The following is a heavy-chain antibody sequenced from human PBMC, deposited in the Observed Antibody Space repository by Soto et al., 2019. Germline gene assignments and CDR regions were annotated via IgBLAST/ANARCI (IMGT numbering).Heavy chain of an antibody. CDR2: IIPILGIA. D-gene: IGHD6-13*01. V-gene: IGHV1-69*02. J-gene: IGHJ6*02. CDR3: ARGSSSWYLIRYYYGMDV. CDR1: GGTFNSYT. Sequence: QVQLVQSGAEVKKPGSSVKVSCKASGGTFNSYTISWVRQAPGQGLEWMGRIIPILGIANYAQKFQGRVTITADKSTSTAYMELSSLRSEDTAVYYCARGSSSWYLIRYYYGMDVWGQGTTVTVSS.